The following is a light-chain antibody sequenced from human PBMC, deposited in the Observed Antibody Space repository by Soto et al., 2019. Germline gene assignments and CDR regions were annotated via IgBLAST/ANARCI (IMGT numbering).Light chain of an antibody. CDR1: QNINSW. Sequence: DIHMTQSPSTLSASVGDRVTITCRASQNINSWLAWYQQKPGKAPKLLVYDASTLQSGVASRFSGSGSGTEFTLTISSLQPDDFGTYYCQEYNSYTGTFGPGTTVDIK. V-gene: IGKV1-5*01. CDR3: QEYNSYTGT. CDR2: DAS. J-gene: IGKJ1*01.